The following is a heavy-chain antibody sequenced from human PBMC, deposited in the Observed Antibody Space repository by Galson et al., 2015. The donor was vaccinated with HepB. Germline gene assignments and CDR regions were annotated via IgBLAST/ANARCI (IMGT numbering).Heavy chain of an antibody. CDR3: ARDRAQLWGDAFDI. D-gene: IGHD5-18*01. V-gene: IGHV1-69*13. CDR1: GGTFSSYA. Sequence: SVKVSCKASGGTFSSYAISWVRQAPGQGLEWMGGIIPIFGTANYAQKFQGRVTITADESTSTAYMELSSLRSEDTAVYYCARDRAQLWGDAFDIWGQGTMVTVSS. CDR2: IIPIFGTA. J-gene: IGHJ3*02.